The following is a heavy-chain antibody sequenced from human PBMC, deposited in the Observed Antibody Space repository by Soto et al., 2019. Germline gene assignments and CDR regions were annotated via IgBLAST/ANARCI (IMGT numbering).Heavy chain of an antibody. Sequence: EVQLLESGGGLVQPGGSLTLSCAASGFTFSMCAMTWVRQAPGKGLEWVSIISGSGDITHYADSVKGRFTISRDNSKNTLYLQVDSLRAEDTAIYYCAKGWELRRIDSWGQGTLLIVSS. CDR3: AKGWELRRIDS. D-gene: IGHD1-26*01. CDR1: GFTFSMCA. CDR2: ISGSGDIT. V-gene: IGHV3-23*01. J-gene: IGHJ4*02.